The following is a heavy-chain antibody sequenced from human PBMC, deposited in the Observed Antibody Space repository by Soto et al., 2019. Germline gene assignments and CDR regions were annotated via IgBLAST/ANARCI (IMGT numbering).Heavy chain of an antibody. V-gene: IGHV4-31*03. CDR2: IYYSGST. Sequence: QVQLQESGPGLVKPSQTLSLTCTVSGGSISSGGYYWSWIRQHPGKGLAWIGYIYYSGSTYYNPSLKRRVTISVDTSKNQFSLKLSSVTAADTAVYYCARGASGSREGVWFDPWGQGTLVTVSS. CDR3: ARGASGSREGVWFDP. D-gene: IGHD1-26*01. CDR1: GGSISSGGYY. J-gene: IGHJ5*02.